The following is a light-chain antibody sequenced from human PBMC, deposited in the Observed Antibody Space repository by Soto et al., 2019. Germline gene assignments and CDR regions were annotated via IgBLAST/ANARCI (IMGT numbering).Light chain of an antibody. J-gene: IGKJ1*01. CDR1: QSISSL. CDR3: QQYNSYRT. Sequence: DIQMTQSPSTLSASVGDRVTITCRASQSISSLLAWYQQKPGKAPKLLIYDASILESGVPSRFSGSGSGTEFTLTISSLQPDDFATYYCQQYNSYRTFGQGTKVDIK. CDR2: DAS. V-gene: IGKV1-5*01.